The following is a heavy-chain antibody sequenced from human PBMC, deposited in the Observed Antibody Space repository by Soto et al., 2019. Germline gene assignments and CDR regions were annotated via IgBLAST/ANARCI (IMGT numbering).Heavy chain of an antibody. Sequence: ASVKVSCKASGYTFTGYYMHWVRQAPGQGLEWMGWINPNSGGTNYAQKFQGRVTMTRDTSISTAYMELSRLRSDDTAVYYCARDRGIVATMFDPGPAFWGQGTPVTVSS. CDR2: INPNSGGT. D-gene: IGHD5-12*01. CDR3: ARDRGIVATMFDPGPAF. V-gene: IGHV1-2*02. CDR1: GYTFTGYY. J-gene: IGHJ4*02.